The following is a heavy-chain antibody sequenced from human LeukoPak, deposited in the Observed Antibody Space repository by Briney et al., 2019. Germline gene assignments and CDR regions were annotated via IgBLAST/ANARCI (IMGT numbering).Heavy chain of an antibody. J-gene: IGHJ5*02. CDR2: ISGSGGST. CDR3: ANSLPYYYDSSGYYL. CDR1: GFTFSSYA. D-gene: IGHD3-22*01. V-gene: IGHV3-23*01. Sequence: PGGSLRLCCAASGFTFSSYAMSWVRQAPGKGLEWVSAISGSGGSTYYADSVKGRFTISRDNSKNTLYLQMNSLRAEDTAVYYCANSLPYYYDSSGYYLWGQGTLVTVSS.